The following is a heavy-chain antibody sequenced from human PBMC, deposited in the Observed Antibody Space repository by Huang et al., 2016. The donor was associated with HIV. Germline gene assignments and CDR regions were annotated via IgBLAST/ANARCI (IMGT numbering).Heavy chain of an antibody. V-gene: IGHV3-7*01. CDR3: ARDPFIKAFDI. Sequence: EVQLVESGGGLVQPGGSLRLSCAASDFYFSSYWMMWLRQVPGKGLEWVASRREESGQKDYLDYVKGRFIISRDNPKKSLYLQMNNLRAEDAAVYYCARDPFIKAFDIWGQGTLVTVSS. J-gene: IGHJ3*02. CDR2: RREESGQK. CDR1: DFYFSSYW.